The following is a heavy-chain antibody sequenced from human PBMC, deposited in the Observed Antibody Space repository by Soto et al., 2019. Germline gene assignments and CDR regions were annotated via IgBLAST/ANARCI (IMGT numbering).Heavy chain of an antibody. D-gene: IGHD3-10*01. V-gene: IGHV4-39*01. J-gene: IGHJ5*02. CDR3: ARQSYGSGSYSNWFDP. Sequence: SATLSLTCAVSGGSISGSYYYWGWLRQPPGKGLEWIGSIYYSGSTYYNPSLKSRVTISVDTSKNQFSLKLSSVTAADTAVYYCARQSYGSGSYSNWFDPWGQGTLVTVSS. CDR1: GGSISGSYYY. CDR2: IYYSGST.